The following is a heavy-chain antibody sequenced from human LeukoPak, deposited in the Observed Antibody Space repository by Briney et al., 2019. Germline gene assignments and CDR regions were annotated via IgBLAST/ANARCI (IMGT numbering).Heavy chain of an antibody. J-gene: IGHJ4*02. CDR2: IKQDGSEK. D-gene: IGHD3-9*01. V-gene: IGHV3-7*04. CDR3: ARGLRYFDWFGAALDDY. CDR1: GFTFSSYW. Sequence: PGGSLRLSCAASGFTFSSYWMSWVRQAPGKGLEGVANIKQDGSEKYYVDSVKGRFTISRDNAKNSLYLQMNSLRAEDTAVYYCARGLRYFDWFGAALDDYWGQGTLVTVSS.